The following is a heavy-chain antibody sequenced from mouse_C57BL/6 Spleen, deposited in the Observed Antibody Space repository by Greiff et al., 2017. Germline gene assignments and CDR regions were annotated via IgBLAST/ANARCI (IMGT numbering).Heavy chain of an antibody. CDR3: VKARDDDGYYEFAY. CDR2: IRNKANGYTT. D-gene: IGHD2-3*01. CDR1: GFTFTDYY. V-gene: IGHV7-4*01. Sequence: EVKVVESGGGLVQPGASLRLSCAASGFTFTDYYMSWVRQPPGKAPEWLALIRNKANGYTTEYTASVKGRFTISRDNSQNILYLQMNTLRAEDSATYYCVKARDDDGYYEFAYWGQGTLVTVSA. J-gene: IGHJ3*01.